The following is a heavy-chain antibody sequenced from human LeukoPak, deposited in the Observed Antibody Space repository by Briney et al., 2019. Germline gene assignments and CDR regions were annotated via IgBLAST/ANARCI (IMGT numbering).Heavy chain of an antibody. CDR2: IYYDGSNK. CDR1: GFTFRTYG. V-gene: IGHV3-33*01. D-gene: IGHD6-19*01. CDR3: ARDGSGWSRDV. J-gene: IGHJ6*02. Sequence: GGSLRLSCAASGFTFRTYGMHWVPQAPGKGLEWVAIIYYDGSNKYYADSVKGRFTISRDNSKNTLYLQMNSLTADDTAVYYCARDGSGWSRDVWGQGTTVTVSS.